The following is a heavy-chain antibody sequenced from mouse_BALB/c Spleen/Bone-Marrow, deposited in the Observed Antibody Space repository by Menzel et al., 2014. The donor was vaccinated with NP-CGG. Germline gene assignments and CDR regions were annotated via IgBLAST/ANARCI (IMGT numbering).Heavy chain of an antibody. CDR2: ISSGGSYT. V-gene: IGHV5-9-1*01. CDR3: ARAGRYDGNFDY. CDR1: GFTLSSCA. Sequence: EVKLMESGGGLVKPGGSLKLSCAASGFTLSSCAMSWVRQTPEKRLEWVATISSGGSYTYCLDSVKGRFTISGDNAKNTLYLQMSSLRSKDTAMYYCARAGRYDGNFDYWGQGTTLTVSS. J-gene: IGHJ2*01. D-gene: IGHD2-14*01.